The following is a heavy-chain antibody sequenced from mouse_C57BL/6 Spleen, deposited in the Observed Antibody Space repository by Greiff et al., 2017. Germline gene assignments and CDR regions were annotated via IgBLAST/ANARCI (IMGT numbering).Heavy chain of an antibody. D-gene: IGHD1-1*01. J-gene: IGHJ2*01. CDR3: ARTTTVVATRYFDY. CDR2: ISSGGSYT. CDR1: GFTFSSYG. Sequence: EVQLVESGGDLVKPGGSLKLSCAASGFTFSSYGMSWVRQTPDKRLEWVATISSGGSYTYYPDSVKGRFTISRDNAKNTLYLQMSSLKSEDTAMYYCARTTTVVATRYFDYWGQGTTLTVSS. V-gene: IGHV5-6*01.